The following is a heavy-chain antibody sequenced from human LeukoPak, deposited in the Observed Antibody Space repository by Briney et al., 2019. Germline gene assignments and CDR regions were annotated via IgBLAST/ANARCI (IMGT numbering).Heavy chain of an antibody. CDR2: INPNSGGT. Sequence: ASVKVSCKASGCTFTGYYMHWVRQAPGQGLEWMGRINPNSGGTNYAQKFQGRVTMTRDTSISTAYMELSRLRSDDTAVYYCARGVLLWFGELGDYWGQGTLVTVSS. CDR3: ARGVLLWFGELGDY. CDR1: GCTFTGYY. V-gene: IGHV1-2*06. J-gene: IGHJ4*02. D-gene: IGHD3-10*01.